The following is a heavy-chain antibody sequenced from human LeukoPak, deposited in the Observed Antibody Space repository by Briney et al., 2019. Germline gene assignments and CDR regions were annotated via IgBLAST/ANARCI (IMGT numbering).Heavy chain of an antibody. J-gene: IGHJ6*04. Sequence: GGSLRLSCAASGFTFSSYAMSWVRQAPGKGLEWVSAISGSGGSTYYADSVKGRFTISRDNSKNTLYLQMNSLRAEDTAVYYCAKPSGRGHYYYYYGMDVWGKGTPVTVSS. CDR2: ISGSGGST. CDR3: AKPSGRGHYYYYYGMDV. V-gene: IGHV3-23*01. CDR1: GFTFSSYA.